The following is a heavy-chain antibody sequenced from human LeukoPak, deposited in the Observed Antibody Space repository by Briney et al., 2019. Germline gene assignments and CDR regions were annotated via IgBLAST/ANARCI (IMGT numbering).Heavy chain of an antibody. J-gene: IGHJ3*02. D-gene: IGHD1-26*01. CDR2: ISAYNGHT. CDR1: GYTFTSYG. CDR3: ATGGRWELPRPYAFEI. V-gene: IGHV1-18*01. Sequence: GASVKVSCKASGYTFTSYGISWVRQAPGQGLEWMGWISAYNGHTNYAQKLQGRVTVSTDTSTSTAYMELRSLRSDDTAVYYCATGGRWELPRPYAFEIWGQGTMVTVSS.